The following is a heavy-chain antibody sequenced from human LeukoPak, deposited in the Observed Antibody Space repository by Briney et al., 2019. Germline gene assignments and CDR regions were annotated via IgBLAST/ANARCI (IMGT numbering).Heavy chain of an antibody. V-gene: IGHV1-18*01. D-gene: IGHD2-8*01. CDR3: ARDQNGEWFDP. CDR1: GYTFISYG. J-gene: IGHJ5*02. Sequence: ASVKVSCKASGYTFISYGISWVRQAPGQGLEWMGWISAYNGNTNYAQKLQGRVTMTTDTSTSTAYVELRSLRSDDTAVYYCARDQNGEWFDPWGQGTLVTVSS. CDR2: ISAYNGNT.